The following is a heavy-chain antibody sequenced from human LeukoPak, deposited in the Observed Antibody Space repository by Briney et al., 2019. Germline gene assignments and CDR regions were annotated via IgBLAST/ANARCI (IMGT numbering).Heavy chain of an antibody. CDR3: ARDRTDYYYYMDV. Sequence: GGSLRLSCAASGFTISSYSVNWVRQAPGKGLEWVSSISSSGSYIYYADSVKGRFTISRDNAKNSLYLQMNSLRAADTAVYYCARDRTDYYYYMDVWGKGTTVTISS. CDR2: ISSSGSYI. V-gene: IGHV3-21*01. CDR1: GFTISSYS. D-gene: IGHD1-14*01. J-gene: IGHJ6*03.